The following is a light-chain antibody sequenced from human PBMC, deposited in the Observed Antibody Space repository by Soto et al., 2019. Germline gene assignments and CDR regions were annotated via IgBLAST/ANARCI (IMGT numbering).Light chain of an antibody. CDR3: QQYETFSGT. CDR2: KTS. J-gene: IGKJ1*01. Sequence: DIQMTQSPSTLSASVGDRVTITCRASQSFTGWLAWYQQKPGRAPKLLISKTSNLESGVPSRFSGSGSGTEFTLTISSLQPEDFATYYCQQYETFSGTFGPGTKVEI. CDR1: QSFTGW. V-gene: IGKV1-5*03.